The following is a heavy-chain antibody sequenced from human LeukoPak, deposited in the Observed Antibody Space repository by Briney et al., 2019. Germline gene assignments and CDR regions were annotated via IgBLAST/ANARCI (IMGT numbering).Heavy chain of an antibody. CDR1: GFTFSSYA. D-gene: IGHD3-3*01. Sequence: GESLRLSCAGSGFTFSSYAMSWVRQAPGKGLEWVSDISGSGGSTYYSDSVKGRFTISRDNSKNTLYLQMNSLRAEDTAVYYCTKDSDYNFWSAYPEHWGQGTLVTVSS. J-gene: IGHJ4*02. V-gene: IGHV3-23*01. CDR2: ISGSGGST. CDR3: TKDSDYNFWSAYPEH.